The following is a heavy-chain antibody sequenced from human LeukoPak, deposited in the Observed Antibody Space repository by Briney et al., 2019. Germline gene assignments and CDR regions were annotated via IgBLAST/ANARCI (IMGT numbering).Heavy chain of an antibody. CDR1: GGTFSSYA. V-gene: IGHV1-8*03. CDR3: ARATMYSSSWYFRGGNWFDP. CDR2: MNPNSGNT. J-gene: IGHJ5*02. Sequence: ASVKVSCKASGGTFSSYAINWVRQATGQGLEWMGWMNPNSGNTVYAQKFHGRVTITRNTSINTAYMELSSLRSEDTAVYYCARATMYSSSWYFRGGNWFDPWGQGTLVTVSS. D-gene: IGHD6-13*01.